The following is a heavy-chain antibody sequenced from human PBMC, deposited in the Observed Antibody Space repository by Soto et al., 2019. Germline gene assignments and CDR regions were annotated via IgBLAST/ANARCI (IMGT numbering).Heavy chain of an antibody. Sequence: QVQLQESGPGLVKPSQTLPLTCTVSGGSISSGGYYWSWIRQHPGKGLEWFGYIYYSGSTYYNPSLRSRVSISVDTSKNQFSLKLSSVTAADTAVYYCARSPEATVTAFDSWGQGTLVTVSS. D-gene: IGHD4-17*01. CDR2: IYYSGST. J-gene: IGHJ4*02. V-gene: IGHV4-31*03. CDR1: GGSISSGGYY. CDR3: ARSPEATVTAFDS.